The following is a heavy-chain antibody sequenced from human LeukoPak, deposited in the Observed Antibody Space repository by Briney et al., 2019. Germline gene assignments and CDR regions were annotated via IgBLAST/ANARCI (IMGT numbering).Heavy chain of an antibody. V-gene: IGHV1-8*01. Sequence: ASVKVPCKASGYTFTSYDINWVRQATGQGLEWMGWMNPNSGNTGYAQKFQGRVTMTRNTSISTAYMELSSLRSEDTAVYYCARGYCSGGSCYYRVNWFDPWGQGTLVTVSS. CDR1: GYTFTSYD. CDR2: MNPNSGNT. CDR3: ARGYCSGGSCYYRVNWFDP. J-gene: IGHJ5*02. D-gene: IGHD2-15*01.